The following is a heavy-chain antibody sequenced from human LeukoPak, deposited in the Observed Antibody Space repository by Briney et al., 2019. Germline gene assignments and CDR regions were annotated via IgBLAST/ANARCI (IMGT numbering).Heavy chain of an antibody. CDR3: ARWAGVSFDY. Sequence: SETLSLTCTVSGGSISSGSYYWSWIRQPAGKGLEWIGRIYTSGSTNYNPSLKSRVTISVDTSKNQFSLKLSSVTAADTAVYYCARWAGVSFDYWGQGTLVTVSS. CDR1: GGSISSGSYY. V-gene: IGHV4-61*02. D-gene: IGHD3-10*01. J-gene: IGHJ4*02. CDR2: IYTSGST.